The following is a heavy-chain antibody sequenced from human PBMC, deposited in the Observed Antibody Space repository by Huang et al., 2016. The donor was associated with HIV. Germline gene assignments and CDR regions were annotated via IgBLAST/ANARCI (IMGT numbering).Heavy chain of an antibody. Sequence: QVQLVESGGGVVQPGTSLRLSCAASGFTFSNYAMNWVRQAPGKGLEGVAVISNEGSTKYYADSGKGRFTISRDNSKNTVYLQMNSLRAEVTAVYYCARSEPSRYYFDYWGQGTLVTVSS. J-gene: IGHJ4*02. V-gene: IGHV3-30-3*01. CDR2: ISNEGSTK. CDR1: GFTFSNYA. CDR3: ARSEPSRYYFDY.